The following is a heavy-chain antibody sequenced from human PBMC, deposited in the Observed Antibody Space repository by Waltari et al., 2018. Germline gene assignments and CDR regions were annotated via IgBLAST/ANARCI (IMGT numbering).Heavy chain of an antibody. V-gene: IGHV3-30*02. CDR3: AKGAGVVVPAAPPDY. CDR1: GFTFSSYG. Sequence: QVQLVESGGGVVQPGGSLRLPCAASGFTFSSYGMHWVRQAPGKGLEWVAFIRYDGSNKYYADSVKGRFTISRDNSKNTLYLQMNSLRAEDTAVYYCAKGAGVVVPAAPPDYWGQGTLVTVSS. D-gene: IGHD2-2*01. J-gene: IGHJ4*02. CDR2: IRYDGSNK.